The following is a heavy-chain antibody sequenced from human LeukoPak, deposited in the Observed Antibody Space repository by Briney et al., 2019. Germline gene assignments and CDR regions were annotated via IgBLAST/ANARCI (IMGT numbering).Heavy chain of an antibody. Sequence: GASVKVSCKASGYTFTTYYMHWVRQAPGQGLVWLGFINPSGGSTTYAQRFQGRVTMTAVTSTSTVYMELSSLRSEDTAVYYCATALHKQQLPRVHWGQGTLVTVSS. CDR3: ATALHKQQLPRVH. D-gene: IGHD6-13*01. J-gene: IGHJ4*02. CDR2: INPSGGST. V-gene: IGHV1-46*01. CDR1: GYTFTTYY.